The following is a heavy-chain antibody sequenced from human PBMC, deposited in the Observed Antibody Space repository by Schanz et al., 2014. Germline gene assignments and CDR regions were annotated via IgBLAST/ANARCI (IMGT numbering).Heavy chain of an antibody. Sequence: QVQLVQSGPAVKKPGASMKVSCLASGYSFTEYFLHWVRQAPEQGLEWMGWINPNSGETNYEQKFKGRVTLTSDTSISTAFMELSGLTSDDTATYFCARARYTGYDCSGYWGQGTLLIVSS. J-gene: IGHJ4*02. D-gene: IGHD5-12*01. CDR2: INPNSGET. CDR3: ARARYTGYDCSGY. CDR1: GYSFTEYF. V-gene: IGHV1-2*02.